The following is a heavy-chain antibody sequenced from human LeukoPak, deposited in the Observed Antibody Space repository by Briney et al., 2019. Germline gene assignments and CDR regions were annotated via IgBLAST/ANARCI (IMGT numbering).Heavy chain of an antibody. V-gene: IGHV4-34*01. CDR2: INHSGST. J-gene: IGHJ5*02. D-gene: IGHD3-10*01. Sequence: SETLSLTCAVYGGSFSGYYWSWIRQPPGKGLEWIGEINHSGSTNYNPSLKSRVTISVDTSKNQFSLKLSSVTAADTAVYYCARGSLYYYGFGDWFDPWGQGTLVTVSS. CDR3: ARGSLYYYGFGDWFDP. CDR1: GGSFSGYY.